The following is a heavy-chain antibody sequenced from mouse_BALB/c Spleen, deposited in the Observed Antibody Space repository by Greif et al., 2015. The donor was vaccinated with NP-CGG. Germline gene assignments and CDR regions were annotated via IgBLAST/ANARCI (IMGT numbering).Heavy chain of an antibody. Sequence: VQLQQSGAELVKPGASVKLSCTASGFNIKDTYMHWVKQRPEQGLEWIGRIDPANGNTKYDPKFQGKATMTADTSSNAAYLQLSSLTSEDTAVYFCASSGGWLLPIACWGQGTLVTVSA. D-gene: IGHD2-3*01. J-gene: IGHJ3*01. CDR3: ASSGGWLLPIAC. CDR2: IDPANGNT. CDR1: GFNIKDTY. V-gene: IGHV14-3*02.